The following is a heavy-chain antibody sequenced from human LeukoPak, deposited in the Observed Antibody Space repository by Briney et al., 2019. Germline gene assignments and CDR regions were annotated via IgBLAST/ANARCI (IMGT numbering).Heavy chain of an antibody. Sequence: ASVKVSCKASGYTFSNYAMHWVRQAPGQRPEWMGWINAGNGNTRYSQEFKGRVTITRDTSASTVYMELSSLRSEDMAVYFCARSLGMGATLDYWGRGTLVTVSS. CDR3: ARSLGMGATLDY. J-gene: IGHJ4*02. CDR2: INAGNGNT. V-gene: IGHV1-3*03. CDR1: GYTFSNYA. D-gene: IGHD1-26*01.